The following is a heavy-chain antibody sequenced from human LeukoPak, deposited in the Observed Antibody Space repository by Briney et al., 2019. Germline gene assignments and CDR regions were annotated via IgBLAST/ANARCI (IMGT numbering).Heavy chain of an antibody. CDR1: GGYITTNGYY. J-gene: IGHJ5*02. CDR3: ANSDTFYNVMSGP. V-gene: IGHV4-39*02. D-gene: IGHD3-10*01. Sequence: PSETLSLTCTVSGGYITTNGYYWVWIRQSPGEALEWIGSISYSGNTFYNPSLKSRVTISVDTSKNRFSLTLTSVTAADTALYFCANSDTFYNVMSGPWGQGTLVTVSS. CDR2: ISYSGNT.